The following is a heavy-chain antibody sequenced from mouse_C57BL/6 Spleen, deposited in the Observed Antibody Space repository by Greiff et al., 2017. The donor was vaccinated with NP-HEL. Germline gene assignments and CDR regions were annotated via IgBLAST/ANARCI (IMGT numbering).Heavy chain of an antibody. Sequence: VQLHQSGPELVKPGASVKISCKASGYTFTDYYINWVKQRPGQGLEWIGWIFPGSGSTYYNEKFKGKATLTVDKSSSTAYMLLSSLTSEDSAVYFCASPTLYYGSSYGFAYWGQGTLVTVSA. CDR2: IFPGSGST. D-gene: IGHD1-1*01. V-gene: IGHV1-75*01. J-gene: IGHJ3*01. CDR1: GYTFTDYY. CDR3: ASPTLYYGSSYGFAY.